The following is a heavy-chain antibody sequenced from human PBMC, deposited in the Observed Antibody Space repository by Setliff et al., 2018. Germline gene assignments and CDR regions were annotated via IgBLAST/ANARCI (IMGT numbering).Heavy chain of an antibody. J-gene: IGHJ4*02. V-gene: IGHV4-39*01. CDR2: IYYSGST. Sequence: PSETLSLTCTVSGGSISSSYYWGWIRQPPGKGLEWIGSIYYSGSTYYNPSLKSRVTISVDTSKNQFSLKLTSVTAADTAVYYCARTGTYRYFDYWGQGTLVTVSS. CDR1: GGSISSSYY. D-gene: IGHD1-1*01. CDR3: ARTGTYRYFDY.